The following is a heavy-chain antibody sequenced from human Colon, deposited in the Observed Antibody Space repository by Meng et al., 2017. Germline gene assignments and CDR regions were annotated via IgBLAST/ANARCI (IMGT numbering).Heavy chain of an antibody. CDR1: GFSFSDYY. CDR3: ARDRGKTTMISGYFDL. Sequence: GGPLRLSCTASGFSFSDYYMNWIRQAPGKGLEWVSYMSSSDSTKYYADSVKGRFTISRDNARNLLYLQMNSLRAEDTAVYYCARDRGKTTMISGYFDLWGLGTLVTVSS. V-gene: IGHV3-11*01. J-gene: IGHJ2*01. CDR2: MSSSDSTK. D-gene: IGHD3-22*01.